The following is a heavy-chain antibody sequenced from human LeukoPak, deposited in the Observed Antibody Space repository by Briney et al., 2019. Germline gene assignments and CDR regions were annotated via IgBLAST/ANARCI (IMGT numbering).Heavy chain of an antibody. D-gene: IGHD2-2*01. CDR1: GGSISSYY. Sequence: PSETLSLTCTVSGGSISSYYWSWIRQPAGKGLEWIGRIYTSGSTNYNPSLKSRVTMSVDTSKNQFSLKLSSVTAADTAVYYCARERGKEYQLLLPSYYYMDVWGKGTTVTVSS. J-gene: IGHJ6*03. CDR2: IYTSGST. V-gene: IGHV4-4*07. CDR3: ARERGKEYQLLLPSYYYMDV.